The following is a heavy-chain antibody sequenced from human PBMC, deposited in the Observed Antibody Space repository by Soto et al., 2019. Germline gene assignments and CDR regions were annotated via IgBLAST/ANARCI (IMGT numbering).Heavy chain of an antibody. CDR2: INPYSGGA. J-gene: IGHJ5*02. CDR1: GYTFTGYF. Sequence: ASVKGSCKASGYTFTGYFMHWVRQAPGQGLEWMGWINPYSGGADYAQSFQGRVTMTRDTSISTVYMELSRLRFDDTAVYYCARVIRGAYYNSPLDTWGQGTVVTVS. D-gene: IGHD3-10*01. CDR3: ARVIRGAYYNSPLDT. V-gene: IGHV1-2*02.